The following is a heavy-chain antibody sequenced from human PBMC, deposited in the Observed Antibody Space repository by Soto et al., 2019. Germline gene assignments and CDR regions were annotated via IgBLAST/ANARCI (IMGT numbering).Heavy chain of an antibody. V-gene: IGHV5-51*01. CDR1: GYSFTSYW. CDR2: IYPGDSDT. J-gene: IGHJ6*01. Sequence: GESLKISCKGSGYSFTSYWIGWVRQMPGKGLEWMGIIYPGDSDTRYSPSFQGQVTISADKSISTAYLQWSSLKASDTAMYYCARAPIAVAGTTNDYYGMDVWGKGPRSPSPQ. D-gene: IGHD6-19*01. CDR3: ARAPIAVAGTTNDYYGMDV.